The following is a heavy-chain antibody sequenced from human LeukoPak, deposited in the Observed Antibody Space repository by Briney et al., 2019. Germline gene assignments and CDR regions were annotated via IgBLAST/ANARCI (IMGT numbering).Heavy chain of an antibody. D-gene: IGHD3-16*01. CDR2: INHSGST. J-gene: IGHJ6*03. Sequence: SETLSLTCAVYSGSFSGYYWSWIRHPPGKGLEWIGEINHSGSTNYNPSLKSRLTISVDTSKKQFSLKLSSVTAAETAVYYCARHGPPRAGWGRKYYYMDVWGKGTTVTISS. CDR3: ARHGPPRAGWGRKYYYMDV. V-gene: IGHV4-34*01. CDR1: SGSFSGYY.